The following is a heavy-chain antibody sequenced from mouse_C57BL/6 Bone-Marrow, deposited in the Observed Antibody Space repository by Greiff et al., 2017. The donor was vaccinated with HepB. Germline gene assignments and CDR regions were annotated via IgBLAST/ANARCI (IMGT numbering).Heavy chain of an antibody. D-gene: IGHD2-13*01. CDR1: GYTFTSYG. CDR3: AREEDYWNYFDY. V-gene: IGHV1-81*01. J-gene: IGHJ2*01. Sequence: QVQLKQSGAELARPGASVKLSCKASGYTFTSYGISWVKQRTGQGLEWIGEIYPRSGNTYYNEKFKGKATLTADKSSSTAYMELRSLTSEDSAVYFCAREEDYWNYFDYWGQGTTLPVSS. CDR2: IYPRSGNT.